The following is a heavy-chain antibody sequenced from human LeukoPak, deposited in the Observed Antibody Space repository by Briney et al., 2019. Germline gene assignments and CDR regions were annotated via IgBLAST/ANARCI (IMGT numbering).Heavy chain of an antibody. CDR3: ARGGGCSSTSCPPSARGWFDP. J-gene: IGHJ5*02. V-gene: IGHV3-21*01. Sequence: KPGGSLRLSCAASGFTFSSYSMNWVRQAPGKGLEWVSSISSSSSYIYYADSVKGRFTISRDNAKNSLYLQMNSLRAEDTAVYYCARGGGCSSTSCPPSARGWFDPWGQGTLVTVSS. CDR1: GFTFSSYS. D-gene: IGHD2-2*01. CDR2: ISSSSSYI.